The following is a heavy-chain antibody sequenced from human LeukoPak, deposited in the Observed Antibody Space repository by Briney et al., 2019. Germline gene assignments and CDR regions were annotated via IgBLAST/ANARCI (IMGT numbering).Heavy chain of an antibody. J-gene: IGHJ4*02. D-gene: IGHD3-10*01. V-gene: IGHV4-34*01. Sequence: SETLSLTCAVYGGSFSGYYWSWIRQPPGKGLEWIGEINHSGSTNYNPSLKSRVTISVDTSKNRFSLKLSSVTAADTAVYYCARVRIPYYYGSGSYYKARTTYFDYWGQGTLVTVSS. CDR2: INHSGST. CDR1: GGSFSGYY. CDR3: ARVRIPYYYGSGSYYKARTTYFDY.